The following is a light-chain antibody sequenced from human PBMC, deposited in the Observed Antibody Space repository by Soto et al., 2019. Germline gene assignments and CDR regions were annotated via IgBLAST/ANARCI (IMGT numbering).Light chain of an antibody. CDR1: QSVSSN. J-gene: IGKJ3*01. V-gene: IGKV3-15*01. CDR2: GAS. CDR3: QQYNNWPGT. Sequence: EIVMTQSPATLSVSPGERATLSCRASQSVSSNLARYQQTPGQAPRLLIYGASTRATGIPARFSGSGSGTVFTLTISSLQSEDVAVYYCQQYNNWPGTFGPGNKVDIK.